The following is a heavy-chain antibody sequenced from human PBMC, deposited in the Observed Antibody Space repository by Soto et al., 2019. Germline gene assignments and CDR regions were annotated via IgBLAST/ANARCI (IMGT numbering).Heavy chain of an antibody. Sequence: PGGSLRLSCAASGFTFSSYGMHWVRQAPGKGLEWVAVISYDGSNKYYADSVKGRFTISRDNSKNTLYLQMNSLRAEDTAVYYCAKVNYDFWSGYYNSVDDWGQGTLVPVSS. V-gene: IGHV3-30*18. J-gene: IGHJ4*02. CDR2: ISYDGSNK. CDR3: AKVNYDFWSGYYNSVDD. D-gene: IGHD3-3*01. CDR1: GFTFSSYG.